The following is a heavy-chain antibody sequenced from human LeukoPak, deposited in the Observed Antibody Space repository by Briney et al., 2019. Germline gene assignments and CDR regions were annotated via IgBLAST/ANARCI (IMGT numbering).Heavy chain of an antibody. Sequence: GGSLRLSCAASGFTFSTYWMSWGRQAPGSGLEWVADIKEDGSQKRYMDSMKGRFTISRDNTKNSLYLQMDSLRAEDTAVYYCTRSPLRRSDSWGQGTLVTVSS. CDR3: TRSPLRRSDS. J-gene: IGHJ4*02. CDR1: GFTFSTYW. CDR2: IKEDGSQK. V-gene: IGHV3-7*01. D-gene: IGHD1-14*01.